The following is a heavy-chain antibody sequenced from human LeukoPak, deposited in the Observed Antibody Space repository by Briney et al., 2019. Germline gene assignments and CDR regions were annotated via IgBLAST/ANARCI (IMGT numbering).Heavy chain of an antibody. CDR2: IYYSGST. D-gene: IGHD5-12*01. V-gene: IGHV4-39*07. CDR1: GGSISSSSYD. CDR3: ARLSGFGLHFYYHMDV. J-gene: IGHJ6*03. Sequence: SSRSLSLTCTVSGGSISSSSYDWGWIRQPPGKGLEWIGIIYYSGSTYYNPSLKSRVTISVDTSRNQFSLKLSSVTAADTAVYYCARLSGFGLHFYYHMDVWGKGTTVTVSS.